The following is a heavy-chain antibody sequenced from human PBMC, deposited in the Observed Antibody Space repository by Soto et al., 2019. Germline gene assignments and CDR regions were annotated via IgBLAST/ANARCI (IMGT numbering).Heavy chain of an antibody. V-gene: IGHV3-64*01. CDR1: GVTFSGYA. J-gene: IGHJ4*02. CDR2: ISSNGGST. CDR3: ARGRSQQLTPSNYFDY. D-gene: IGHD6-13*01. Sequence: EVQLVESGGVLVQPGGSLRLSCAASGVTFSGYALHWVRQAPGKGLEYVSAISSNGGSTYYANSVKGRFIISRDNSKNMLHLHIGRHSAEDMAVYYCARGRSQQLTPSNYFDYWGQGSLVTVSS.